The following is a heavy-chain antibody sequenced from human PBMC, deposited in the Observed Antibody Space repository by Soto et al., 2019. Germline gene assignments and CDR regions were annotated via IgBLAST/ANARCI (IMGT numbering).Heavy chain of an antibody. CDR1: GFALTTAGVG. Sequence: QINLKESGPTLVKPTQTLTLNCRFSGFALTTAGVGVGCVRQAPVEALDCLALIYWEDDERYSPCLKTRLTITEDNSKNQVVLKMINMAPVDTATYYCAHSRNIITEDAQVGHVDYWGQGTLVTVSS. D-gene: IGHD3-10*01. J-gene: IGHJ4*02. CDR2: IYWEDDE. V-gene: IGHV2-5*02. CDR3: AHSRNIITEDAQVGHVDY.